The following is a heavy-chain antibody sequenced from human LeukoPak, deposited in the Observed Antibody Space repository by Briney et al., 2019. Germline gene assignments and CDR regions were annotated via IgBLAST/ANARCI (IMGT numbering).Heavy chain of an antibody. CDR1: GFTFSSYV. CDR3: AARPSSGWYSY. D-gene: IGHD6-19*01. CDR2: IIGSGAGSGGST. J-gene: IGHJ4*02. V-gene: IGHV3-23*01. Sequence: GGSLRLPCAASGFTFSSYVMSWVRQAPGKGLEWVSVIIGSGAGSGGSTYYADSVKGRFTISRDNSKNTLYLQMNSLRAEDTAVYYCAARPSSGWYSYWGQGTLVTVSS.